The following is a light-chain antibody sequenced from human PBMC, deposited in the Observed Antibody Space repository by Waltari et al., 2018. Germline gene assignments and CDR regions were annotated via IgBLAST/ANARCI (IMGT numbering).Light chain of an antibody. Sequence: DIQMTQSPSSLSASVGDRVTITCRVSQGMSNYLAWYQQKPGKVPKLLIYAASTLQSGVPSRFSGSGSGTDFTLTISSLQPEDVATYYCQKYNSALGTFGQGTKVEIK. V-gene: IGKV1-27*01. CDR1: QGMSNY. J-gene: IGKJ1*01. CDR3: QKYNSALGT. CDR2: AAS.